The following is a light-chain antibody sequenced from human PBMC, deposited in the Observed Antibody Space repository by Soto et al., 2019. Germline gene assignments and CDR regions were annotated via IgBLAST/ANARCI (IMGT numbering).Light chain of an antibody. J-gene: IGKJ1*01. CDR1: QGLNSAY. Sequence: VLRQTPGTVTFSAGPIHSQSCRASQGLNSAYLAWYQQKPGQAPRLLIYGASSRDSGIPDRFSGSGSGTDFTLTISRLEPEDFAVYFCQQYGDSPWTFGQGTKVDI. CDR2: GAS. CDR3: QQYGDSPWT. V-gene: IGKV3-20*01.